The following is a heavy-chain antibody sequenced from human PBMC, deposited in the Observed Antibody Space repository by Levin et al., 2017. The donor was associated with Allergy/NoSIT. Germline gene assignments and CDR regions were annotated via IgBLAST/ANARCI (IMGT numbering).Heavy chain of an antibody. V-gene: IGHV4-39*01. J-gene: IGHJ4*02. CDR2: IYYSGST. CDR3: IGCCSSTSCYTLSDY. CDR1: GGSISSSSYY. D-gene: IGHD2-2*02. Sequence: KASETLSLTCTVSGGSISSSSYYWGWIRQPPGKGLEWIGSIYYSGSTYYNPSLKSRVTISVDTSKNQFSLKLSSVTAADTAVYYCIGCCSSTSCYTLSDYWGQGTLVTVSS.